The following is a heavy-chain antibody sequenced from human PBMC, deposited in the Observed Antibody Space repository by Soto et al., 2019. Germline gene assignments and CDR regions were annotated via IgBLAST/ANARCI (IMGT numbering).Heavy chain of an antibody. Sequence: SVQVSCKASGGTFSSYAISWVRQAPGQGLEWMGGIIPIFGTANYAPKFQGRVTITADKSTSTAYMELSSLRSEDTAVYYCARVPTPGREWLLYLYYGMDVWGQGTTVTVSS. CDR3: ARVPTPGREWLLYLYYGMDV. V-gene: IGHV1-69*06. CDR2: IIPIFGTA. J-gene: IGHJ6*02. CDR1: GGTFSSYA. D-gene: IGHD3-3*01.